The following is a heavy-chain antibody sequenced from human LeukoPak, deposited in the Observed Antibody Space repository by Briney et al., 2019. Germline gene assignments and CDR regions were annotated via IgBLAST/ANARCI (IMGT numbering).Heavy chain of an antibody. D-gene: IGHD6-19*01. J-gene: IGHJ4*02. CDR2: ISYDGSNK. CDR1: GFTFSSYA. CDR3: AKDAGIAVAGNQVY. V-gene: IGHV3-30*04. Sequence: PGGSLRLSCAASGFTFSSYAMHWVRQAPGKGLEWVAVISYDGSNKYYADSVKGRFTISRDNSKNTLYLQMNSLRAEDTAVYYCAKDAGIAVAGNQVYWGQGTLVTVSS.